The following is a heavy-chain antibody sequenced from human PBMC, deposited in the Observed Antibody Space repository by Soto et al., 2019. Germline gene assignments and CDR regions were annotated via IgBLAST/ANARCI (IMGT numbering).Heavy chain of an antibody. J-gene: IGHJ4*02. CDR2: INPFDGSR. CDR3: SRVDPGETSPFDH. Sequence: ASVKVSCKASGFTFTSSVVQWVRQAPGQGLEWMGWINPFDGSRMFAQSFQGRVTMTRDTSTSTVYMEVSSLRSEDTAVYYCSRVDPGETSPFDHWGQGTLVTVS. V-gene: IGHV1-46*03. CDR1: GFTFTSSV. D-gene: IGHD3-10*01.